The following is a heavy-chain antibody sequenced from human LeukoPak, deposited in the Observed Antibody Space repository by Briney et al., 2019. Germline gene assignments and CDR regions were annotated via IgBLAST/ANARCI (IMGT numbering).Heavy chain of an antibody. CDR2: IYTSGST. CDR1: GGSISSYY. V-gene: IGHV4-4*07. Sequence: PSGTLSLTCTVSGGSISSYYWSWIRQPAGKGLEWIGRIYTSGSTNYNPSLKSRVTMSVDTSKNQFSLKLSSVTAADTAVYYCARAYYGSGSYYFDYWGQGTLVTVSS. J-gene: IGHJ4*02. D-gene: IGHD3-10*01. CDR3: ARAYYGSGSYYFDY.